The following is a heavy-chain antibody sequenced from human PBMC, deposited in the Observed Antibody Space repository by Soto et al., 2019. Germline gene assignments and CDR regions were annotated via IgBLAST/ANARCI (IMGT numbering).Heavy chain of an antibody. CDR3: ARAPYSSLSLGWFDP. D-gene: IGHD6-19*01. V-gene: IGHV4-31*03. CDR1: DGSISSPDYY. CDR2: VYYGGTT. Sequence: SETLSLTCSVSDGSISSPDYYWNWIRQSPGKGLEWIGYVYYGGTTYYKSSLKSRIFMSLDTSKRQLSLRLSSVTAADTAVYYCARAPYSSLSLGWFDPWGQGIPVTVSS. J-gene: IGHJ5*02.